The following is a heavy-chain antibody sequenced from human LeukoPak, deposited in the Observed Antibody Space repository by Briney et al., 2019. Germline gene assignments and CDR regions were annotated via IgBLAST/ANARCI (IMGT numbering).Heavy chain of an antibody. V-gene: IGHV4-34*01. CDR3: AITFYDILTGYHKQFDN. Sequence: SETLSLTCAVYGGSFSGYYCSWIRQPPEKGLEWIGEINHGGSTNYNPSLKSRVTISIGTSKNHFSLRLSSVAAADTAVYYCAITFYDILTGYHKQFDNWGQGTLVTVSS. CDR1: GGSFSGYY. J-gene: IGHJ4*02. D-gene: IGHD3-9*01. CDR2: INHGGST.